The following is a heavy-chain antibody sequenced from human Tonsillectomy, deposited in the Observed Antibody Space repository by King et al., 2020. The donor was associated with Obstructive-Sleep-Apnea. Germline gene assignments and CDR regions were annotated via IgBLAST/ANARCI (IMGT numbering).Heavy chain of an antibody. J-gene: IGHJ4*02. CDR2: MNPNSGNT. CDR1: GYTFTSYD. V-gene: IGHV1-8*01. CDR3: ARGRGYSYDFSY. Sequence: VQLVESGAEVKKPGASVKVSCKASGYTFTSYDINWVRQATGQGLEWMGWMNPNSGNTGYAQKFQGSVTMTRNTSISTAYMELSSLRSEDSAVYYCARGRGYSYDFSYWGQGTLVTVSS. D-gene: IGHD5-18*01.